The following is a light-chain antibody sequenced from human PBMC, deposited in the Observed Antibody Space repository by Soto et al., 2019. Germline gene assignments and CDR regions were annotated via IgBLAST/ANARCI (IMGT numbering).Light chain of an antibody. Sequence: QPVLTQAPSASASLGASVTLTCTLSSGPSTYAIAWHQQQPEKGPRYLMKLNSDGSHSKGDGIPDRFSGSSSGAERYLTISSLQSEDEADYYCQTWGSGTVVFGGGTKVTVL. CDR2: LNSDGSH. J-gene: IGLJ2*01. CDR3: QTWGSGTVV. V-gene: IGLV4-69*01. CDR1: SGPSTYA.